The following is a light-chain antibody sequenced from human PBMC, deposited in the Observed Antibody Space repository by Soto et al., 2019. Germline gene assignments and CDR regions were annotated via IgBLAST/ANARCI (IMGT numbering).Light chain of an antibody. V-gene: IGKV2-24*01. CDR3: QQYNNWPPIT. J-gene: IGKJ5*01. Sequence: DIVMTQTPLSSPVTLGQPASISCKSSQSLVHSDGNTYLSWLQQKPGQAPWLLIYGASTRATGIPARFSGSGSGTEFTLTISSLQSEDFAVYYCQQYNNWPPITFGQGTLLEI. CDR1: QSLVHSDGNTY. CDR2: GAS.